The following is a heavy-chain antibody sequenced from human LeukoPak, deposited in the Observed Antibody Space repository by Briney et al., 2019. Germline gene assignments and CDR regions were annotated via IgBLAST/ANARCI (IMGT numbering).Heavy chain of an antibody. CDR3: ARGYSYFDY. CDR2: IYHSGST. J-gene: IGHJ4*02. V-gene: IGHV4-30-2*01. Sequence: PSQTLSLTCAVSGGSISSGGYSWSWIRQPPGKGQEWIGYIYHSGSTYYNPSLKSRVTISVDRSKNQFSLKLSSVTAADTAVYYCARGYSYFDYWGQGTLVTVSS. D-gene: IGHD5-18*01. CDR1: GGSISSGGYS.